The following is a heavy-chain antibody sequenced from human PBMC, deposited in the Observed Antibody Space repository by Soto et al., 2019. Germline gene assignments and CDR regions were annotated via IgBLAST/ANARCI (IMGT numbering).Heavy chain of an antibody. CDR1: GYTFTTYY. CDR2: INPSGGST. Sequence: QVQLVQSGAEVKKPGASVKVSCKASGYTFTTYYMHWVRQAPGQGLEWMGIINPSGGSTRYAQKFQGRVTMTRDTSTSTVYMELSSLKSEDTAVYYCARGLIYDSSGYYSDYWGQGTLVTVSS. V-gene: IGHV1-46*01. J-gene: IGHJ4*02. D-gene: IGHD3-22*01. CDR3: ARGLIYDSSGYYSDY.